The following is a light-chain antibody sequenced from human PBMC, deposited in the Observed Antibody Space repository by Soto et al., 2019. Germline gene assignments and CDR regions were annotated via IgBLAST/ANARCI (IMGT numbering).Light chain of an antibody. Sequence: IMMTQSPATLSVSPGERATLSCRASQSVSNNLAWYLQRPGQAPRLLIYGASTRATDTPARFSGSGSGTEFTLTISSLKSEDFAVYYCQQYTDWWTFGQGTKVEF. CDR2: GAS. V-gene: IGKV3-15*01. CDR3: QQYTDWWT. J-gene: IGKJ1*01. CDR1: QSVSNN.